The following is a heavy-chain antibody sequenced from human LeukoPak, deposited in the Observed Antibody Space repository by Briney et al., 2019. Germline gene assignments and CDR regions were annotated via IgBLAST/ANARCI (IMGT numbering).Heavy chain of an antibody. V-gene: IGHV3-30*03. CDR1: GFTFSSYG. D-gene: IGHD3-22*01. CDR2: ISYDGSNK. CDR3: AREGNYYDSSGSEAFDF. Sequence: GRSLRLSCAASGFTFSSYGMHWVRQAPGKGLEWVAVISYDGSNKYYADSVKGRFTISRDNSKNTLYLQMNSLRAEDTAVYYCAREGNYYDSSGSEAFDFWGQGTMVTVSS. J-gene: IGHJ3*01.